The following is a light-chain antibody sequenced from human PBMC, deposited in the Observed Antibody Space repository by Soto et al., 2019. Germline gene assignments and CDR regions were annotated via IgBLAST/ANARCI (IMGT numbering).Light chain of an antibody. J-gene: IGLJ3*02. CDR1: SSNIGRNN. Sequence: QSVLTQPPSASGTPGQRVTISCSGSSSNIGRNNVNWYQQVPGTAPKLLIYTNSQRPSGVPNRFSGSKSGTSASLTISGLQSEDEADYYCAAWDDSLSGPVFGGGTQLTVL. V-gene: IGLV1-44*01. CDR2: TNS. CDR3: AAWDDSLSGPV.